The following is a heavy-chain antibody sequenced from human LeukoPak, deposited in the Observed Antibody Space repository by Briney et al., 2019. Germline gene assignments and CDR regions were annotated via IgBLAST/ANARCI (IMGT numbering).Heavy chain of an antibody. D-gene: IGHD3-16*01. CDR1: GGSISSGSYY. Sequence: SQTLSLTCTVSGGSISSGSYYWSWIRQPPGKGLEWIGYIYYSGSTNYNPSLKSRVTISVDTSKNQFSLKLSSVTAADTAGYYWWRGGGNNKNPGYWGQGTLVTVSS. J-gene: IGHJ4*02. CDR2: IYYSGST. CDR3: WRGGGNNKNPGY. V-gene: IGHV4-61*01.